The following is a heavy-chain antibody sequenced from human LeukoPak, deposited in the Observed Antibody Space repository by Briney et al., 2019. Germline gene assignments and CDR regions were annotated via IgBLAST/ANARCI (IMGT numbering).Heavy chain of an antibody. Sequence: GSLRLSCAASGFTFSDYYWSWIRRPAGKGLEWIGRIYTSGSTNYNPSLKSRVTMSVDTSKNQFSLKLSSVTAADTAVYYCAREPYYDSSKYGMDVWGQGTTVTVSS. D-gene: IGHD3-22*01. CDR1: GFTFSDYY. CDR2: IYTSGST. CDR3: AREPYYDSSKYGMDV. V-gene: IGHV4-4*07. J-gene: IGHJ6*02.